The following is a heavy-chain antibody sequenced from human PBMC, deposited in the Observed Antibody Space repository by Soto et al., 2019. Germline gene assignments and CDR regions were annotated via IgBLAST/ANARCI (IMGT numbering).Heavy chain of an antibody. CDR2: IYSGGST. Sequence: GESLKISCAASGFTVSSNYMSWVRQAPGKGLEWVSVIYSGGSTYYADSVKGRFTISRDNSKNTLYLQMNSLRAEDTAVYYCARATTVNDAFDIWGQGTMVTVSS. V-gene: IGHV3-53*01. CDR1: GFTVSSNY. D-gene: IGHD4-17*01. J-gene: IGHJ3*02. CDR3: ARATTVNDAFDI.